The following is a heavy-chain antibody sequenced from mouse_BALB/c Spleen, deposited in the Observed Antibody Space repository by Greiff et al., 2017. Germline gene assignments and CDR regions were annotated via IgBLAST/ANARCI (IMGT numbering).Heavy chain of an antibody. J-gene: IGHJ2*01. CDR1: GFSLSRYS. V-gene: IGHV2-6-4*01. CDR3: ARSGGTTVVAYYFDY. CDR2: IWGGGST. D-gene: IGHD1-1*01. Sequence: VKVVESGPGLVAPSQSLSITCTVSGFSLSRYSVHWVRQPPGKGLEWLGMIWGGGSTDYNSALKSRLSISKDNSKSQVFLKMNSLQTDDTAMYYCARSGGTTVVAYYFDYWGQGTTLTVSS.